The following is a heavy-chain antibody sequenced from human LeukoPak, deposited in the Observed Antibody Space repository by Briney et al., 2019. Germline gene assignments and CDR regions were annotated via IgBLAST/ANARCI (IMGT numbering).Heavy chain of an antibody. CDR3: ARDAYSYGYDY. Sequence: GGSLRLSCAASGLTFSSYDMHWVRQAPGKGLEWVTLISYDGGNKYYGDPVKGRFTISRDNSKNTLYLQMNSLRAEDTAVYYCARDAYSYGYDYWGQGTLVTVSS. J-gene: IGHJ4*02. CDR1: GLTFSSYD. V-gene: IGHV3-30*03. CDR2: ISYDGGNK. D-gene: IGHD5-18*01.